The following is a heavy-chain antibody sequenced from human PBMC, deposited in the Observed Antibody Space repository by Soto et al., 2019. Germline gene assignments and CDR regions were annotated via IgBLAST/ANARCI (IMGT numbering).Heavy chain of an antibody. CDR3: ASWHLQEHAYDV. J-gene: IGHJ3*01. V-gene: IGHV3-53*01. D-gene: IGHD4-4*01. Sequence: DVQLVESGGCLIQPGGSLRLSCAAFGLTVSGKKYMAWVRQAPGKGLEWVSGLYDVDGTYYADSVKGRFTTSGDSSKTIVYLQMDSLRPDDTAVYYCASWHLQEHAYDVWGQGTTVTVSS. CDR2: LYDVDGT. CDR1: GLTVSGKKY.